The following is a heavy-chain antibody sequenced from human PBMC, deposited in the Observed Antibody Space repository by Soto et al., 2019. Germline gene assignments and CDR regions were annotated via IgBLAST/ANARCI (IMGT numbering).Heavy chain of an antibody. J-gene: IGHJ6*02. CDR2: ISYDGSNK. CDR1: GFTFSSYA. Sequence: QVQLVESGGGVVQPGRSLRLSCAASGFTFSSYAMHWVRQAPGKGLEWVAVISYDGSNKYYADSVKGRFTISRDNSKNTLYLQMNSLRAEDTAVYYWARDRHLVRLYGMDVWGQGTTVTVSS. D-gene: IGHD6-13*01. CDR3: ARDRHLVRLYGMDV. V-gene: IGHV3-30-3*01.